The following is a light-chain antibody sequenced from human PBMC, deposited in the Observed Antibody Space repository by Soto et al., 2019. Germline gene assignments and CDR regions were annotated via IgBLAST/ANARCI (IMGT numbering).Light chain of an antibody. V-gene: IGKV1-39*01. J-gene: IGKJ5*01. CDR2: DAS. CDR3: QQSYGAPIT. CDR1: QTISSW. Sequence: DIQMTQSPSSLSASVGDRVTITWRASQTISSWLAWYQQKPGKAPKLLIYDASSLRSGVPSRFSGSGSGTDFTLTVSSLQPEHFATYYCQQSYGAPITFGLGTRLEIK.